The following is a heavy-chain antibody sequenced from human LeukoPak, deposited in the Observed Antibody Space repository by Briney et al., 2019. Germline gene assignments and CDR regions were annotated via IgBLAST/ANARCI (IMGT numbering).Heavy chain of an antibody. J-gene: IGHJ5*02. CDR3: ARLLSGSGFDP. D-gene: IGHD3-10*01. CDR2: ISAYNRNT. Sequence: ASVKVSCKASGYTFTSFGISWARQAPGQGLEWMGWISAYNRNTNYAQKLQGRVTMTTDTSTSTAYMELRSLRSDDTAVYYCARLLSGSGFDPWGQGTLVTVSS. V-gene: IGHV1-18*01. CDR1: GYTFTSFG.